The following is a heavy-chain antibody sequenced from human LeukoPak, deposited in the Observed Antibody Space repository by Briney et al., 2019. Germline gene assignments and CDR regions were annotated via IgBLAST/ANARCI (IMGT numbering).Heavy chain of an antibody. V-gene: IGHV4-34*01. CDR2: INHSGST. Sequence: GSLTLSCAASGFPLNSRWMHWIRQPPGKGLEWIGEINHSGSTNYNPSLKSRVTISVDTSKNQFSLKLSSVTAADTAVYYCARFPLFGVVRSYYGMDVWGQGTTVTVSS. CDR3: ARFPLFGVVRSYYGMDV. J-gene: IGHJ6*02. CDR1: GFPLNSRW. D-gene: IGHD3-3*01.